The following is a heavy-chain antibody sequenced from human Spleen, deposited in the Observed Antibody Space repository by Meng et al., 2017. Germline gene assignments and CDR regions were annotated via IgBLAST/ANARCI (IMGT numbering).Heavy chain of an antibody. V-gene: IGHV4-39*07. Sequence: SETLSLPCTVSGGSIRNTNYYWTWVRQPPGKGLEWIGSVYYSGITYYNPSLESRVSISVDTSKNNFSLKLSSVTAADTAVYYCAREDGTKAAYGWDVWGQGTTVTVSS. J-gene: IGHJ6*02. CDR2: VYYSGIT. CDR1: GGSIRNTNYY. CDR3: AREDGTKAAYGWDV. D-gene: IGHD1-1*01.